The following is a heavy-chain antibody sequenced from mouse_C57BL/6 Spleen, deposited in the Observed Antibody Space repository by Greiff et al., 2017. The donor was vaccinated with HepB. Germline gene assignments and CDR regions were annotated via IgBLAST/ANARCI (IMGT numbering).Heavy chain of an antibody. J-gene: IGHJ4*01. CDR2: IYPRSGNT. V-gene: IGHV1-81*01. CDR3: ALYYGSSWGAMDY. CDR1: GYTFTSYG. D-gene: IGHD1-1*01. Sequence: QVQLQQSGAELARPGASVKLSCKASGYTFTSYGISWVKQRTGQGLEWIGEIYPRSGNTYYNEKFKGKATLTADKSSSTAYMELRSLTSEDSAVYFCALYYGSSWGAMDYWGQGTSVTVSS.